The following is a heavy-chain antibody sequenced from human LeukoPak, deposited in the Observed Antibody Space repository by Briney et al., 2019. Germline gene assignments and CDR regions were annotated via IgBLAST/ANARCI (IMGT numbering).Heavy chain of an antibody. CDR3: ARDRASAVTTFCDN. CDR2: IWYDGSNK. D-gene: IGHD4-17*01. V-gene: IGHV3-33*01. J-gene: IGHJ4*02. Sequence: GGSLRLSCAASGFPFSSYGMHWVRQAPGKGLEWVAVIWYDGSNKYYTDSVKGRFAISRDNSKNTLYLQMNSLRAEDTAVYYCARDRASAVTTFCDNWGQRTLVTVSS. CDR1: GFPFSSYG.